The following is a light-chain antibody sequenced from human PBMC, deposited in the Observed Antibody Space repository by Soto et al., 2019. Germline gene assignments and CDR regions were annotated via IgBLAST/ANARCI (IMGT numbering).Light chain of an antibody. V-gene: IGKV3-15*01. J-gene: IGKJ5*01. CDR2: SAS. Sequence: EIIMMQSRATLSLSPGERVTLSCRASPSVSDNVAWYQQRPGQSPRLLMHSASARAAGLPARFSGSGSGTEFSLSIHSLQSEDFAVYFCQQYNDWPITFGQGTRLEIK. CDR3: QQYNDWPIT. CDR1: PSVSDN.